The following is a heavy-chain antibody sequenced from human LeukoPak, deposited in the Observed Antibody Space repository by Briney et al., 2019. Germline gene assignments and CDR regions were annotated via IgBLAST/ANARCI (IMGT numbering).Heavy chain of an antibody. V-gene: IGHV3-21*01. CDR3: ARDMAVIGDFDY. D-gene: IGHD2-21*01. Sequence: GGSLRLSCAASGFTFSSYSMNWVRQAPGKGLEWVSSISSSSYIYYADSVKGRFTISRDNAKNSLYLQMNSLRAEDTAVYYCARDMAVIGDFDYWGQGTLVTVSS. CDR2: ISSSSYI. CDR1: GFTFSSYS. J-gene: IGHJ4*02.